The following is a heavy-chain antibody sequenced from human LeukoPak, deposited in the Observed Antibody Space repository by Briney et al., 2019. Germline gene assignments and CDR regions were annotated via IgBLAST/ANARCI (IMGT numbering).Heavy chain of an antibody. Sequence: SETLSLTCTVSGGSISSYYWSWIRQPPGKGLEWIGYIYYSGSTNYNPSLKSRVTISVDTSKNRFSLKLSSVTAADTAVYYCARGWGSTTFDYWGQGTLVTVSS. CDR1: GGSISSYY. J-gene: IGHJ4*02. CDR3: ARGWGSTTFDY. CDR2: IYYSGST. V-gene: IGHV4-59*08. D-gene: IGHD3-16*01.